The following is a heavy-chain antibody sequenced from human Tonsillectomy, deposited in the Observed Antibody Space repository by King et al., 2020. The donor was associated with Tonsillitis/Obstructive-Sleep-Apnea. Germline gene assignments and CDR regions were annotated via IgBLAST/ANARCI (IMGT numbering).Heavy chain of an antibody. CDR1: GYSFRHYW. CDR2: IDPSGPFT. D-gene: IGHD7-27*01. Sequence: VQLVESGGEVKKPGESLRISCAGSGYSFRHYWISWVRQMPGKDLEWMTTIDPSGPFTDYSPSFRGHVTVSVDKSINTAYLQWSSLKPSDTAMYYCAGHPLGTNWFDPWGQGTLVTVSS. CDR3: AGHPLGTNWFDP. J-gene: IGHJ5*02. V-gene: IGHV5-10-1*01.